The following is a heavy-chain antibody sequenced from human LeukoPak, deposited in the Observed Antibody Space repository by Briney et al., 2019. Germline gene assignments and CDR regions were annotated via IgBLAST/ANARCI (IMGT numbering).Heavy chain of an antibody. CDR3: AKGAYDYIEVGYFDY. CDR1: GFPFANYA. V-gene: IGHV3-23*01. J-gene: IGHJ4*02. D-gene: IGHD2-21*01. Sequence: GGSLRLSCAASGFPFANYAMSWVRQTPGKGLEWVSHIIGSVPSTQYADSVKGRFTISRDNSKNTLYLQMNSLRADDTAVYFCAKGAYDYIEVGYFDYWGQGTVVTVSS. CDR2: IIGSVPST.